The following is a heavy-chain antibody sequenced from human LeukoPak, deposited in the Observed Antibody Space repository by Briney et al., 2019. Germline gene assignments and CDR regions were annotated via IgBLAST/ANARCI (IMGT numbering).Heavy chain of an antibody. CDR3: ARGHLGFDP. Sequence: SSETLSLTCAVYGGSFSGYYWSWIRQPPGKGLEWIGEINHSGSTNYNPSLKSRVTISVDTSKNQFSLKLSSVTAADTAVYYCARGHLGFDPWGQGTLVTVSS. V-gene: IGHV4-34*01. CDR1: GGSFSGYY. CDR2: INHSGST. J-gene: IGHJ5*02.